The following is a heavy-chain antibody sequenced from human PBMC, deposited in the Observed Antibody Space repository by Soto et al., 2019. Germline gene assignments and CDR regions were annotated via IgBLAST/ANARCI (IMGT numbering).Heavy chain of an antibody. Sequence: ETLSLTCSVSGGSISGHYWTWIRQSPGKGLEWIGYIFYSGSTNYNPSLKSRVTISVDTSKNQFSLKMSSVTAADTAVYYCARVGSSGWSPDYWGRGTLVTVSS. CDR3: ARVGSSGWSPDY. D-gene: IGHD6-19*01. CDR2: IFYSGST. CDR1: GGSISGHY. J-gene: IGHJ4*02. V-gene: IGHV4-59*11.